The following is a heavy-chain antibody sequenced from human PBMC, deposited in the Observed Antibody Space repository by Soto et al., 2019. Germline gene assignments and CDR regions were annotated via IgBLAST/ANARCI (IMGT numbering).Heavy chain of an antibody. D-gene: IGHD2-21*02. CDR2: ISGSGGST. Sequence: EVQLLESGGGLVQPGGSLRLSCAASGFTFSSYAMSWVRQAPGKGLEWVSAISGSGGSTYYAASVKGRFTISRDNSKNTLYLLMSSLRAEETVVYYCAKLNDCAARGGYFFDYWGQGTLVTVSS. J-gene: IGHJ4*02. CDR1: GFTFSSYA. V-gene: IGHV3-23*01. CDR3: AKLNDCAARGGYFFDY.